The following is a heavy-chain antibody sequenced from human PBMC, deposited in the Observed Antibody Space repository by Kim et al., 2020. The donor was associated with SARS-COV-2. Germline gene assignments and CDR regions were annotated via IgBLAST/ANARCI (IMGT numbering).Heavy chain of an antibody. V-gene: IGHV3-23*01. J-gene: IGHJ4*02. CDR2: ISGSGGTT. D-gene: IGHD6-13*01. CDR1: GFTFKTYA. CDR3: TKVMSSWTRCFDY. Sequence: GGSLRLSCEASGFTFKTYAMTWVRQAPGKGLEWVSTISGSGGTTNYADSVKGRFTISRDNSKNTLFLQMHSLRAEDTAVYYCTKVMSSWTRCFDYWGQG.